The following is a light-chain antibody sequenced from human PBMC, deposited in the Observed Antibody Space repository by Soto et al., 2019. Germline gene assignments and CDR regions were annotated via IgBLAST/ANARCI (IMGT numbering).Light chain of an antibody. CDR2: GAS. Sequence: EIGWTQCPGTLSLSPGERATLSCRASQSVSGSYLAWYQQKPGQAPRLLIYGASSRATGIPDRFSGSGSGTDFTLTISRLEPEDFAVYYCQQYGSSPLFTFGPGTKVDIK. J-gene: IGKJ3*01. CDR3: QQYGSSPLFT. CDR1: QSVSGSY. V-gene: IGKV3-20*01.